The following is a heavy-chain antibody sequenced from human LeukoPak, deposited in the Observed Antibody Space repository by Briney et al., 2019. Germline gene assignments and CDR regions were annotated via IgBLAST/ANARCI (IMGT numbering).Heavy chain of an antibody. Sequence: ASVTVSCKASGGTFSSYAISWVRQAPGQGLEWMGGIIPIFGTANYAQKFQGRVTITADESTSTAYMELSSLRSEDTAVYYCANLRRVVANDDYYYGMDVWGQGTTVTVSS. CDR2: IIPIFGTA. V-gene: IGHV1-69*13. D-gene: IGHD2-15*01. CDR3: ANLRRVVANDDYYYGMDV. J-gene: IGHJ6*02. CDR1: GGTFSSYA.